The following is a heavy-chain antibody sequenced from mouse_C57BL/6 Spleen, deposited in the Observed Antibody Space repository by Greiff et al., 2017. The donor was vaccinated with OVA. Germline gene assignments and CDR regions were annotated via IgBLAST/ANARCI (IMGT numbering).Heavy chain of an antibody. CDR1: GFSLTSYG. D-gene: IGHD1-1*01. Sequence: VQGVESGPGLVQPSQSLSITCTVSGFSLTSYGVHWVRQSPGKGLEWLGVIWSGGSTDYNAAFISRLSISKDNSKSQVFFKMNSLQADDTAIYYCARSITTVVAHWYFDVWGTGTTVTVSS. J-gene: IGHJ1*03. V-gene: IGHV2-2*01. CDR2: IWSGGST. CDR3: ARSITTVVAHWYFDV.